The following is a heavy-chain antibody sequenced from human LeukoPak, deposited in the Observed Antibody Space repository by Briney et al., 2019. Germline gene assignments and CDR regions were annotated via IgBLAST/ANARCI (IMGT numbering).Heavy chain of an antibody. CDR3: ARLREIPVFGVVTKSTSYFDY. J-gene: IGHJ4*02. Sequence: PGGSLRLSCAASGFTLSDYWMSWVRQAPGKGLEWVANIKPDGSQIYYATSVKGRFTISRDNAKNSLYLQMNSLRAEDTAVYYCARLREIPVFGVVTKSTSYFDYWGQGTLVTVSS. V-gene: IGHV3-7*01. CDR2: IKPDGSQI. CDR1: GFTLSDYW. D-gene: IGHD3-3*01.